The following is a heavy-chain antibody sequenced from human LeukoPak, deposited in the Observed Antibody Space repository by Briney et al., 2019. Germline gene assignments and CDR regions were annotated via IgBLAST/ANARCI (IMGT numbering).Heavy chain of an antibody. CDR2: ISSSSSYI. D-gene: IGHD5-12*01. CDR1: GFTFSSHS. Sequence: PGGSLRLSCAASGFTFSSHSMNWVRQAPGKGLEWVSSISSSSSYIYYADSVKGRFTISRDNAKNSLYLQMNSLRSEDTAVYYCARDRGYSGYDPAYYFDYWGQGTLVTVSS. CDR3: ARDRGYSGYDPAYYFDY. V-gene: IGHV3-21*04. J-gene: IGHJ4*02.